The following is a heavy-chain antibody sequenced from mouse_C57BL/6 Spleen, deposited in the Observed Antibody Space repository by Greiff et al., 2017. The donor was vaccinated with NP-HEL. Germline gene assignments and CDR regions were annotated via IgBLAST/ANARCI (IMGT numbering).Heavy chain of an antibody. Sequence: EVQLQESGPELVKPGASVKISCKASGYSFTGYYMNWVKQSPEKSLEWIGEINPSTGGTTYNQKFKAKATLTVDKSSSTAYMQLKSLTSEDSAVYYCAREGSSSFFDVWGTGTTVTVSS. J-gene: IGHJ1*03. CDR1: GYSFTGYY. V-gene: IGHV1-42*01. D-gene: IGHD1-1*01. CDR3: AREGSSSFFDV. CDR2: INPSTGGT.